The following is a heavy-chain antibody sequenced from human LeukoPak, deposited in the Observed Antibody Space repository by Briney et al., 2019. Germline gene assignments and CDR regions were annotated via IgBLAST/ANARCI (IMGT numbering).Heavy chain of an antibody. J-gene: IGHJ4*02. V-gene: IGHV3-21*06. CDR2: IGPTGSDR. CDR3: ATETNGRHYDY. Sequence: GGSLRLSCTASGLTFSTSGFNWVRQAPGKGLEWVASIGPTGSDRYHADSIKGRFTISRDNAINFLYLQMNSLRAEDTAVYYCATETNGRHYDYWGQGTLLTVSS. D-gene: IGHD1-14*01. CDR1: GLTFSTSG.